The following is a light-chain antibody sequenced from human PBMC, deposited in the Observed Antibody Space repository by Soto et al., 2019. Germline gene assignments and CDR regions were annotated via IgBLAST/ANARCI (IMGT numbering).Light chain of an antibody. CDR2: GAS. CDR1: QSVSSSY. CDR3: QQYDSSPWT. V-gene: IGKV3-20*01. J-gene: IGKJ1*01. Sequence: EIVLTQSPGTLSLSPGERATLSCRASQSVSSSYLAWYQQKPGQAPRLLIYGASNRATGIRDRFSGSGSGTDFTLTISRLEPEDFAVFYCQQYDSSPWTFGQGTKVEIK.